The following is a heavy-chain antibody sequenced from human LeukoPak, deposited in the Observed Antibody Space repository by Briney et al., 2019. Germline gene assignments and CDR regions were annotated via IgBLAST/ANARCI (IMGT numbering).Heavy chain of an antibody. D-gene: IGHD3-10*01. CDR1: GGSISSSHYY. J-gene: IGHJ4*02. CDR3: ASYYASGSSRFDY. Sequence: PSETLSLTCTVSGGSISSSHYYWGWIRQAPGKGLEWIGSIHYSGTTCYNPSLKSRVTISVDTSKNQFSLKLSSVTAADSAIYYCASYYASGSSRFDYWGQGTLVTVSS. V-gene: IGHV4-39*01. CDR2: IHYSGTT.